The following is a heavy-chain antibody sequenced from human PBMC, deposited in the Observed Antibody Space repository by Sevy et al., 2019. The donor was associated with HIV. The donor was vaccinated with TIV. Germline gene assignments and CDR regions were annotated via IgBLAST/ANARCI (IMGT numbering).Heavy chain of an antibody. CDR1: GFTVSSNY. V-gene: IGHV3-53*01. D-gene: IGHD4-17*01. CDR2: IYSGGST. J-gene: IGHJ4*02. CDR3: ASRDYGGNSGVFDY. Sequence: GGSLRLSCAASGFTVSSNYMSWVRQAPGKGLEWVSVIYSGGSTYYADSVKGRFTMSRDNSKNTLYLQMNSLRAEDTAVYYCASRDYGGNSGVFDYWGQGTLVTVSS.